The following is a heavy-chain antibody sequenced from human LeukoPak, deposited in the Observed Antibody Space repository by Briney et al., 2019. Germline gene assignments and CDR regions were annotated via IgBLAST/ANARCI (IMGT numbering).Heavy chain of an antibody. D-gene: IGHD6-19*01. V-gene: IGHV4-59*01. Sequence: SETLSLTCTVSGDSINNYYWTWIRQSPGKGLEWIGYIHYIGNTNYNPSLTNRVAISVDTSKNPFSVNLSSVTAADTAVYYCARASHSSSDWLPFDYWGQGALVTVSS. CDR2: IHYIGNT. CDR3: ARASHSSSDWLPFDY. J-gene: IGHJ4*02. CDR1: GDSINNYY.